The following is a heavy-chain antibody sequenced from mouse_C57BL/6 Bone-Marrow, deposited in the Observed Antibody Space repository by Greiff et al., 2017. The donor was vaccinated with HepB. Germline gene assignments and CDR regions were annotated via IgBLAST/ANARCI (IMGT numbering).Heavy chain of an antibody. J-gene: IGHJ3*01. D-gene: IGHD2-2*01. V-gene: IGHV1-64*01. Sequence: VQLQQPGAELVKPGASVKLSCKASGYTFTSYWMHWVKQRPGQGLEWIGMIHPDSGSTNYNEKFKSKATLTVDKSSSTAYMQLSSLTSEDSAVYYCARGYYGYDGGFAYWGQGTLATVSA. CDR2: IHPDSGST. CDR1: GYTFTSYW. CDR3: ARGYYGYDGGFAY.